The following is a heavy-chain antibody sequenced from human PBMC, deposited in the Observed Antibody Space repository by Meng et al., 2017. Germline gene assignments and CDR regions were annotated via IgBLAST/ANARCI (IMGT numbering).Heavy chain of an antibody. CDR3: ASELNTYGSGSYAY. J-gene: IGHJ4*02. CDR2: INPNSGGT. V-gene: IGHV1-2*06. CDR1: GYTFTGYY. D-gene: IGHD3-10*01. Sequence: QVQLVQSGAEGKKPRASVKVSCKASGYTFTGYYMHWVRQAPGQGLEWMGRINPNSGGTNYAQKFQGRVTMTRDTSISTAYMELSRLRSDDTAVYYCASELNTYGSGSYAYWGQGTLVTVSS.